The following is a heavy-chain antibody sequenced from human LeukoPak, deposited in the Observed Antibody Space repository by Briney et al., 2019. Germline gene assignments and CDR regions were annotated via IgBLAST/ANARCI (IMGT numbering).Heavy chain of an antibody. D-gene: IGHD3-10*01. J-gene: IGHJ4*02. Sequence: SETLSLTCTVSGGSISSYYWSWIRQPPGKGLEWIGEINHSGSTNYNPSLKSRVTISVDTSKNQFSLKLSSVTAADTAVYYCARGRSGVITMVRGVQKIFDYWGQGTLVTVSS. CDR2: INHSGST. V-gene: IGHV4-34*01. CDR1: GGSISSYY. CDR3: ARGRSGVITMVRGVQKIFDY.